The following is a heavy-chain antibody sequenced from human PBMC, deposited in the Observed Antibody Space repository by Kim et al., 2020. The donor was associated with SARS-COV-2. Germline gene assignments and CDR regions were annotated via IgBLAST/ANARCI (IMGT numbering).Heavy chain of an antibody. Sequence: SETLSLTCAVYGGSFSGYYWSWIRQPPGKGLEWIGEINHSGSTNYNPSLKSRVTISVDTSKNQFSLKLSSVTAADTAVYYCARLREVALGSGYYRDAFDIWGQGTMVTVSS. CDR2: INHSGST. CDR1: GGSFSGYY. J-gene: IGHJ3*02. D-gene: IGHD3-22*01. CDR3: ARLREVALGSGYYRDAFDI. V-gene: IGHV4-34*01.